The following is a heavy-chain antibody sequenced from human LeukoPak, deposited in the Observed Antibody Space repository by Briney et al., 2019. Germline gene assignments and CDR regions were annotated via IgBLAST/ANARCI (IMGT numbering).Heavy chain of an antibody. J-gene: IGHJ4*02. CDR3: ARVSPGYCSSTSCLITD. D-gene: IGHD2-2*03. Sequence: ASVKVSCKASGYTFTSYGISWVRQAPGQGLEWMGWISAYNGNTNYAQKLQGRVTMTTDTSTSTAYMELRSLRSDDTAVYYCARVSPGYCSSTSCLITDWGQGTLVTVSS. CDR1: GYTFTSYG. CDR2: ISAYNGNT. V-gene: IGHV1-18*01.